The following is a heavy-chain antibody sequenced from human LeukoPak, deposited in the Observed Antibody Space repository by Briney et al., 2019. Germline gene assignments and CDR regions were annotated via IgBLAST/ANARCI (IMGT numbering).Heavy chain of an antibody. D-gene: IGHD6-19*01. CDR2: ISASGSTI. CDR3: ARAVAGIPSDY. V-gene: IGHV3-11*01. Sequence: GGSLRLSCAASGFSFNNYYMGWIRQAPGKGLEWVSYISASGSTIFYADSVKGRFTISRDNAKNSLYLQMNSLRAEDTALCYCARAVAGIPSDYWGQGTLVTVSS. J-gene: IGHJ4*02. CDR1: GFSFNNYY.